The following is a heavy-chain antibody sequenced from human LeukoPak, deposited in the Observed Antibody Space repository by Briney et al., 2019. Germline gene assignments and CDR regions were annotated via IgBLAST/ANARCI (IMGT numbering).Heavy chain of an antibody. CDR2: INHSGST. CDR1: GGSFSGYY. CDR3: ARGFRF. J-gene: IGHJ4*02. Sequence: SETLSLTCAVYGGSFSGYYWSWIRQPPGKGLEWIGEINHSGSTDYNPSLKSRVTISVDTSKNQFSLKLSSVTAADTAVYYCARGFRFWGQGTLVTVSS. V-gene: IGHV4-34*01.